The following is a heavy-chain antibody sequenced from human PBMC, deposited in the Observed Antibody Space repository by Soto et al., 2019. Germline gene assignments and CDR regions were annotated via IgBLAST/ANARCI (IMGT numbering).Heavy chain of an antibody. D-gene: IGHD4-17*01. CDR1: GGSISSGGYS. Sequence: KPSETLSLTCAVSGGSISSGGYSWSWIRQPPGKGLEWIGYIYHSGSTYYNPSLKSRVTISVDRSKNQFSLKLSSVTAADTAVYYCARDGGYGDYVGAFDIWGQGTMVTVSS. V-gene: IGHV4-30-2*01. CDR3: ARDGGYGDYVGAFDI. J-gene: IGHJ3*02. CDR2: IYHSGST.